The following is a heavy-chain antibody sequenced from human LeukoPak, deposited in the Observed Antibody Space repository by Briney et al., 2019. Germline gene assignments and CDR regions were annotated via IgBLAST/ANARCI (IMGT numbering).Heavy chain of an antibody. V-gene: IGHV5-51*01. CDR2: IYPGDSDT. Sequence: EESLKIPCKGSGYSFTSYWIGWVRQMPGKGLEWMGIIYPGDSDTRYSPSFQGQVTISADKSISTAYLQWSSLKASDTAMYYCARRRSIAAHNWFDPWGQGTLVTVSS. CDR3: ARRRSIAAHNWFDP. J-gene: IGHJ5*02. D-gene: IGHD6-6*01. CDR1: GYSFTSYW.